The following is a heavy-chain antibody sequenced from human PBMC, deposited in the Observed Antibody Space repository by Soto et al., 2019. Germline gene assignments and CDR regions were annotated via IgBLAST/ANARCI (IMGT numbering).Heavy chain of an antibody. Sequence: SETLSLTGTVSGGSISSGGYYWSWIRQHPGKGLEWIGYIYYSGSTYYNPSLKSRVTISVDTSKNQFSLKLSSVTAADTAVYYCARARAADDSNWFDPWGQGTLVTVSS. D-gene: IGHD2-15*01. CDR1: GGSISSGGYY. CDR3: ARARAADDSNWFDP. V-gene: IGHV4-31*03. CDR2: IYYSGST. J-gene: IGHJ5*02.